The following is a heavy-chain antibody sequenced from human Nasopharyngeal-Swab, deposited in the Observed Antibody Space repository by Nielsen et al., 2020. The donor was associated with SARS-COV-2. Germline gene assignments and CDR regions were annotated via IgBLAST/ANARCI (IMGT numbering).Heavy chain of an antibody. Sequence: GGSLRLSCAASGFTFSNAWMNWVRQAPGKGLEWVGRIKSKTDGGTTDYAAPVKGRFTISRDDSKNTLYLQMNSLKTEDTAVYYCTTDRYSSSWYHVSWFDPWGQGTLVTVSS. V-gene: IGHV3-15*07. CDR1: GFTFSNAW. CDR2: IKSKTDGGTT. CDR3: TTDRYSSSWYHVSWFDP. D-gene: IGHD6-13*01. J-gene: IGHJ5*02.